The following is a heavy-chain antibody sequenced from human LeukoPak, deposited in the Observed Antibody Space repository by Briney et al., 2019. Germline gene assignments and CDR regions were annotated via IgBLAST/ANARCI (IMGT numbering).Heavy chain of an antibody. V-gene: IGHV3-30*04. CDR3: AKQRSGIAVAFDY. CDR2: ISYDGSNK. CDR1: GFSNYT. J-gene: IGHJ4*02. D-gene: IGHD6-19*01. Sequence: QSGGSLRLSCAASGFSNYTMHWVRQAPGKGLEWVAVISYDGSNKYYADSVKGRFTISRDNSKSTLYLQMNSLRAEDTAAYYCAKQRSGIAVAFDYWGQGTLVTVSS.